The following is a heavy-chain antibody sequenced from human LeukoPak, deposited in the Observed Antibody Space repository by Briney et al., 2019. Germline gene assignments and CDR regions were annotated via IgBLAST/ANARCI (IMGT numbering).Heavy chain of an antibody. V-gene: IGHV3-7*05. CDR1: VFNFRNLW. CDR2: INQLGSEN. J-gene: IGHJ3*02. CDR3: ASDRGALDI. D-gene: IGHD3-10*01. Sequence: GGSLRLSCVASVFNFRNLWMSWVRQAPGKGLECGANINQLGSENDCVDAVKGRFIIFRDNDQKSLFLQMNSLRAEDTAVYYCASDRGALDIWGQGTMVTVSS.